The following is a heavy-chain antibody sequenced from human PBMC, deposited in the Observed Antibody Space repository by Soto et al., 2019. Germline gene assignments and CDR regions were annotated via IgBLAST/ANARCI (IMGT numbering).Heavy chain of an antibody. Sequence: QVQLQESGPGLVKPSQTLSLTCTVSGGSISSGDYYWSWIRQPPGKGLEWIGYIYYSGSTYYNPSLKSRVTISVDNTTNQFSLKLSSGTAADTAVYYCAREIAAASLGFDPWGQATLVTVS. CDR2: IYYSGST. CDR3: AREIAAASLGFDP. D-gene: IGHD2-21*01. J-gene: IGHJ5*02. V-gene: IGHV4-30-4*01. CDR1: GGSISSGDYY.